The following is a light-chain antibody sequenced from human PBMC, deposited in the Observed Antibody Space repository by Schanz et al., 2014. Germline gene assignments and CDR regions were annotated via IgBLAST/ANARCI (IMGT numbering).Light chain of an antibody. CDR2: GAS. J-gene: IGKJ1*01. CDR1: QSVRTTY. Sequence: EIVLTQSPGTLSLSPGERATLSCRASQSVRTTYLAWYQQKPGQAPRLLFYGASSRATGIPDRFSGSGSGTDFTLTISRLEPEDFAVYYCHQYHYSPRTFGQGTKVEIK. CDR3: HQYHYSPRT. V-gene: IGKV3-20*01.